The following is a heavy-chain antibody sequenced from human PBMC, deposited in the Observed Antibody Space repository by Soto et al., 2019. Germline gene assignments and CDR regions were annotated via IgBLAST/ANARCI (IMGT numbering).Heavy chain of an antibody. J-gene: IGHJ4*02. V-gene: IGHV1-3*01. CDR1: GYSFTSFA. CDR2: INVGNGRS. CDR3: ARAGYTSSWDYYFGY. D-gene: IGHD3-16*02. Sequence: QVQLVQSGAEVKKPGASVKVSCKNSGYSFTSFALHWVLQAPGQRLEWMGWINVGNGRSIYSQKFQGRITITRDRYASTGYLELSSLRFEDTAVYYCARAGYTSSWDYYFGYWGQGTLVTVSP.